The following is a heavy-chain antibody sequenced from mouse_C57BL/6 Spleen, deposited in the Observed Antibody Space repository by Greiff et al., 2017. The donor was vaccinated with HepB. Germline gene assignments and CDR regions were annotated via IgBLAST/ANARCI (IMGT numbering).Heavy chain of an antibody. D-gene: IGHD2-3*01. Sequence: EVQLQQSGTVLARPGASVKMSCKTSGYTFTSYWMHWVKQRPGQGLEWIGAIYPGNSDTSYNQKFKGKAKLTAVTSASTAYMELSSLTNEDSAVYYCTRSRGMGYWYFDVWGTGTTVTVSS. CDR2: IYPGNSDT. V-gene: IGHV1-5*01. CDR3: TRSRGMGYWYFDV. CDR1: GYTFTSYW. J-gene: IGHJ1*03.